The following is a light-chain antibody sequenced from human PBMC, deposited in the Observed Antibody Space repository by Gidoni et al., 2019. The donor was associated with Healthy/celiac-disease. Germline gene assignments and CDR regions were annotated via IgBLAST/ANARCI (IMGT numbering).Light chain of an antibody. V-gene: IGKV1-39*01. CDR1: QSISSY. CDR3: QQSYSTPGT. J-gene: IGKJ2*02. Sequence: DIQMTQSPSSLSASVGDRVTITCRANQSISSYLNWYQQKPGKAPKLLIYAASRLQSGVPSRFSGSGSGTEFTLTISSLQPEDFATYYCQQSYSTPGTFGQGTKLEIK. CDR2: AAS.